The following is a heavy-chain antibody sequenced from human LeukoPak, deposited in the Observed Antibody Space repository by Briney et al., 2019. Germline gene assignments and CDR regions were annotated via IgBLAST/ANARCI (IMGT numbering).Heavy chain of an antibody. CDR3: ARESPGYCSGGSCYDDAFDI. J-gene: IGHJ3*02. CDR1: GFTFSSYW. D-gene: IGHD2-15*01. Sequence: PGGSLRLSCAASGFTFSSYWMSWVRQAPGKGLEWVANIKQDGSEKYYVDSVKGRFTISRDNAKNSLYLQMNSLRAEDTAVYYCARESPGYCSGGSCYDDAFDIWGQGTMVTVSS. V-gene: IGHV3-7*01. CDR2: IKQDGSEK.